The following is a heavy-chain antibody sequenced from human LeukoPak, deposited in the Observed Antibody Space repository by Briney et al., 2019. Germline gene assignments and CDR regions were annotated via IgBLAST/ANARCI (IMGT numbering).Heavy chain of an antibody. Sequence: SQTLSLTCTVSGGSISRGGDYWTWIRQHPGKGLEWIGYIYYSGTTYYSPSLKSRVSISLDTTKNQFSLKLSSVTAADTAVYYCARALGTGWSQKEWGQGSLLTVSS. CDR3: ARALGTGWSQKE. J-gene: IGHJ4*02. V-gene: IGHV4-31*03. CDR1: GGSISRGGDY. D-gene: IGHD6-19*01. CDR2: IYYSGTT.